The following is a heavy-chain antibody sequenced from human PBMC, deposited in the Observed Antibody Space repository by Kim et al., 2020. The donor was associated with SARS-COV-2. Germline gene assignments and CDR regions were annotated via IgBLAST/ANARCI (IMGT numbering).Heavy chain of an antibody. CDR2: IYYSGST. V-gene: IGHV4-39*07. CDR3: ASENFRGQGWYYYGMDV. D-gene: IGHD3-10*01. J-gene: IGHJ6*02. Sequence: SETLSLTCTVSGGSISSSSYYWGWIRQPPGKGLEWIGSIYYSGSTYYNPSLKSRVTISVDTSKNQFSLKLSSVTAADTAVYYCASENFRGQGWYYYGMDVWGQGTTVTVSS. CDR1: GGSISSSSYY.